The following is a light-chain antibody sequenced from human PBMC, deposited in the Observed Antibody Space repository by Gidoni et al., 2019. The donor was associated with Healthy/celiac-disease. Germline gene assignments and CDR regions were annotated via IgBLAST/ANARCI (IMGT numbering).Light chain of an antibody. Sequence: DIQMTQTPSSLCASVGDRVTITFRASESISIYLKLSQQKPGKSPKPLIYAASSLQSGVPSRFRGSASGTDFTLTLSRLPPEDFATFFRQPSYSTLTSPSGHGTQVEI. J-gene: IGKJ1*01. V-gene: IGKV1-39*01. CDR3: QPSYSTLTSP. CDR2: AAS. CDR1: ESISIY.